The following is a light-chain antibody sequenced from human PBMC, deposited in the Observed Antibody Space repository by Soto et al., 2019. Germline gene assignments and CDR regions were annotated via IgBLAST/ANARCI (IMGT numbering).Light chain of an antibody. Sequence: QSLLTQPPSVSAAPGQKVTISCSGSSFNIGNNYVSWYQQLPGTAPKLLIYENNKRPSGILDRFSGSKSGTSATLGITGLQTGDEADYYCGTWDSSLSAFVFGTGTKVTAL. CDR3: GTWDSSLSAFV. CDR2: ENN. CDR1: SFNIGNNY. J-gene: IGLJ1*01. V-gene: IGLV1-51*02.